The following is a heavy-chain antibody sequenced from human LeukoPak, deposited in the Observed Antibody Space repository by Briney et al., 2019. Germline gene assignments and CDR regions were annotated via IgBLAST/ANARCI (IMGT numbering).Heavy chain of an antibody. J-gene: IGHJ5*02. CDR2: IYYGGST. Sequence: SETLSLTCTVSGGSISSYYWSWIRQPPGKGLEWIGYIYYGGSTNYNPSLKSRVTISVDTSKNQFSLKLSSVTAADTALYYCAKEIIPLGGLDPWGQGTLVTVSS. V-gene: IGHV4-59*01. CDR1: GGSISSYY. CDR3: AKEIIPLGGLDP. D-gene: IGHD3-16*01.